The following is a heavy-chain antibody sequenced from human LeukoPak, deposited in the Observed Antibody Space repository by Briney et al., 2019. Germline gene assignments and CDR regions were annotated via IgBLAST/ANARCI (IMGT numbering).Heavy chain of an antibody. D-gene: IGHD3-10*01. J-gene: IGHJ6*02. CDR2: IYYSGST. V-gene: IGHV4-59*01. Sequence: SETLSLTCAVYGGSFSGYYWSWIRQPPGKGLEWIGYIYYSGSTNYNPSLKSRVTISVDTSKNQFSLKLSSVTAADTAVYYCAGFGENGMDVWGQGTTVTVSS. CDR3: AGFGENGMDV. CDR1: GGSFSGYY.